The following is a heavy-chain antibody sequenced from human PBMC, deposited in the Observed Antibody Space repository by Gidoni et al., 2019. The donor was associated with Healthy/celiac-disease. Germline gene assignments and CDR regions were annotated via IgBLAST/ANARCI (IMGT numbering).Heavy chain of an antibody. CDR1: GVTFSSYA. D-gene: IGHD1-20*01. CDR3: AREGERYNWITGGNWFDP. V-gene: IGHV1-69*17. Sequence: QVQLVQSGAEVKKPGSSVKVSCKASGVTFSSYAISWVRQAPGQGLEWMGGIIPIFGIANYAQKFQGRVTITADKSTSTAYMELSSLRSEDTAVYYCAREGERYNWITGGNWFDPWGQGTLVTVSS. J-gene: IGHJ5*02. CDR2: IIPIFGIA.